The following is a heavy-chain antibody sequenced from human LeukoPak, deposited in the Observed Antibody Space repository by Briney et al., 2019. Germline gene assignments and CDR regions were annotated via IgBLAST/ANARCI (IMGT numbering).Heavy chain of an antibody. J-gene: IGHJ4*02. D-gene: IGHD5-18*01. CDR3: ARVHRGYSYGRLDY. V-gene: IGHV3-48*02. CDR2: ISSSDNTI. CDR1: GFAFSDYS. Sequence: PGGSLRLSCAASGFAFSDYSMNWVRQAPGKGLEWVSYISSSDNTIHYADSVKGRFTISRDNDKNSLYLEMNSLRDEDTAVYYCARVHRGYSYGRLDYWGQGTLVTVSS.